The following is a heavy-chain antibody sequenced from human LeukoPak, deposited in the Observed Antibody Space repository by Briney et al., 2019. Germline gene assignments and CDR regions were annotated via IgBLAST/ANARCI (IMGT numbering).Heavy chain of an antibody. Sequence: SETLSLTCTVSGGSISSYYWSWIRQPPGKGLEWIGYIYYTGSTNYNPSLKSRVTISVDTSKNQFSLKLSSVTAADTAVYYCARGNGWYYYWGQGTLVTVSS. J-gene: IGHJ4*02. CDR2: IYYTGST. CDR1: GGSISSYY. CDR3: ARGNGWYYY. V-gene: IGHV4-59*01. D-gene: IGHD6-19*01.